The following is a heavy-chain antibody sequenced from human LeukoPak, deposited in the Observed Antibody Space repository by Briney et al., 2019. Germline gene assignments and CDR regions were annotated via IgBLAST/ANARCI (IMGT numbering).Heavy chain of an antibody. V-gene: IGHV3-21*01. CDR1: GFTFSSYS. Sequence: GGSLRLSCAASGFTFSSYSMNWVRQAPGKGLEWVSSISSSSYIYYADSVKGRFTISRDNAKNSLYLQMNSLRAEDTAVYYCAREGSPYYGMDVWGKGTTVTVSS. CDR2: ISSSSYI. CDR3: AREGSPYYGMDV. D-gene: IGHD3-10*01. J-gene: IGHJ6*04.